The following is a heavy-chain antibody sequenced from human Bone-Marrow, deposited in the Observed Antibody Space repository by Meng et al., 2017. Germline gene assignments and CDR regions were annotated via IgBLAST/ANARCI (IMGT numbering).Heavy chain of an antibody. CDR2: INPNSGGT. V-gene: IGHV1-2*04. CDR3: ARDWNPSLAYCGGDCSTGVRYYYYGMDV. D-gene: IGHD2-21*02. J-gene: IGHJ6*02. Sequence: QVQLVQPGAEVKKPGASVKVSGKASGYTFTGYYMHRVRQAPGKGLEWMGWINPNSGGTNYAQKFQGWVTMTRDTSISTAYMELSRLRSDDTAVYYCARDWNPSLAYCGGDCSTGVRYYYYGMDVWGQGTTVTVSS. CDR1: GYTFTGYY.